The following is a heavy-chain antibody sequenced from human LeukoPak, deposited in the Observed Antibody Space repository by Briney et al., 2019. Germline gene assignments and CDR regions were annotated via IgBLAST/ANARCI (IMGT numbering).Heavy chain of an antibody. Sequence: ASVKVSCKASGYTFTSYGISWVRQAPGQGLEWMGWISAYNGNTNYAQKLRGRVTMTTDTSTSTAYMELRSLRSDDTAVYYCASVSSGIAVAGLDYWGQGTLVTVSS. V-gene: IGHV1-18*01. J-gene: IGHJ4*02. D-gene: IGHD6-19*01. CDR1: GYTFTSYG. CDR3: ASVSSGIAVAGLDY. CDR2: ISAYNGNT.